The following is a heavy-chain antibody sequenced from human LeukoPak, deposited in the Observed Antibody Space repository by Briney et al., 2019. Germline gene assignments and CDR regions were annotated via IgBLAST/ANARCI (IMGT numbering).Heavy chain of an antibody. CDR1: GGSFSGYY. Sequence: PSETLSLTCAVYGGSFSGYYWSWIRQPPGKGLEWIGEINHSGSTNCNPSLKSRVTISVDTSKNQFSLKLSSVTAADTAVYYCARHRTIFYYYYMDVWGKGTTVTISS. CDR3: ARHRTIFYYYYMDV. D-gene: IGHD4/OR15-4a*01. CDR2: INHSGST. J-gene: IGHJ6*03. V-gene: IGHV4-34*01.